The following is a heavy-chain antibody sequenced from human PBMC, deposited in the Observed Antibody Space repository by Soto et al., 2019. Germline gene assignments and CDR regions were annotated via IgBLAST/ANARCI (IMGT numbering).Heavy chain of an antibody. D-gene: IGHD2-15*01. CDR2: ISYDGSNK. CDR1: GFTFSSYA. V-gene: IGHV3-30-3*01. J-gene: IGHJ4*02. CDR3: ARDGVAASKVRLDFDY. Sequence: PGGSLRLSCAASGFTFSSYAMHWVRQAPGKGLEWVAVISYDGSNKYYADSVKGRFTISRDNSKNTLYLQMNSLRAEDTAVYYCARDGVAASKVRLDFDYWGQGT.